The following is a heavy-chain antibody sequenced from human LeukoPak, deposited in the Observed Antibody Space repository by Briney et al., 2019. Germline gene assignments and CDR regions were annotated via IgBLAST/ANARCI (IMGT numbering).Heavy chain of an antibody. V-gene: IGHV4-59*08. CDR2: MSYSGST. J-gene: IGHJ4*02. D-gene: IGHD1-26*01. Sequence: SETLSLTCTVSGDSMIRYYWNWIRQPPGMGLEWIGYMSYSGSTNYNPSLNSRVTISLDKSKNQVSLTLRSVTAADTATYYCASLTGGVGARRFDYCGQGTLVTVSS. CDR1: GDSMIRYY. CDR3: ASLTGGVGARRFDY.